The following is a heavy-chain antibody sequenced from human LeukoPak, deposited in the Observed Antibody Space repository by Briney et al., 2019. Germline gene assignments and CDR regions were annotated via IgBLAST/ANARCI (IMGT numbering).Heavy chain of an antibody. Sequence: GGSLRLSCAASGFTFDDYAMRWVRQAPGKGLEWVSGISWNSGSIGYADSVKGRFTISRDNAKNSLYLQMNSLRAEDTALYYCAKAHSSGYSYYFDYWGQGTLVTVSS. CDR2: ISWNSGSI. CDR3: AKAHSSGYSYYFDY. CDR1: GFTFDDYA. V-gene: IGHV3-9*01. J-gene: IGHJ4*02. D-gene: IGHD3-22*01.